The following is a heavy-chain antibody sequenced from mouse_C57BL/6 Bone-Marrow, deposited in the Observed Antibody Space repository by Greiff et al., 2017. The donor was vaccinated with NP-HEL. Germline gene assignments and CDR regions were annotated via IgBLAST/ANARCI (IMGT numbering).Heavy chain of an antibody. J-gene: IGHJ2*01. CDR1: GYTFTDYY. CDR3: ARGIYSEYDEEVDD. CDR2: IFPGSGST. Sequence: VQGVESGPELVKPGASVKISCKASGYTFTDYYINWVKQRPGQGLEWIGWIFPGSGSTYYNEKFKGKATLTVDKSSSTAYMLLSSLTSVDSAVYFCARGIYSEYDEEVDDWGKGTTLTVSS. D-gene: IGHD2-4*01. V-gene: IGHV1-75*01.